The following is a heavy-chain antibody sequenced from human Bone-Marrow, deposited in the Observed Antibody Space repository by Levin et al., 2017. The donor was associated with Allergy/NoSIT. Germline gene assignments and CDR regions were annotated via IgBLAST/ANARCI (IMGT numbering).Heavy chain of an antibody. CDR2: ISANSDII. J-gene: IGHJ4*01. Sequence: GGSLRLSCVISGFIFDYAMHWVRQIPGGGLEWVSGISANSDIIDYADSVKGRFTISRDNAKKSLFLQMDSLRPEDTALYYCAVSTGSYYSDFDYWGHGTPVTVSS. CDR3: AVSTGSYYSDFDY. CDR1: GFIFDYA. V-gene: IGHV3-9*01. D-gene: IGHD1-26*01.